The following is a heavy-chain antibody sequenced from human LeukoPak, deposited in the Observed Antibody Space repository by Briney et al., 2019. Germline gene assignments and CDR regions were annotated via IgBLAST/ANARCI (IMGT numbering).Heavy chain of an antibody. Sequence: GGSLRLSCEGSRYSFTNYWIIWVRQMPGKGLEWMGRIDPSDSYTNYSPSFQGHVTISADKSISTAYLQWSGLKASDTAMYYCARLCPRYDCGMDVWGQGTSVTVSS. V-gene: IGHV5-10-1*01. J-gene: IGHJ6*02. CDR3: ARLCPRYDCGMDV. CDR2: IDPSDSYT. CDR1: RYSFTNYW.